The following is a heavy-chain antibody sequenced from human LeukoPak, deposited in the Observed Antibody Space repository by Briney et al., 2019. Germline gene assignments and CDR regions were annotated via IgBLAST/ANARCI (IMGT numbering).Heavy chain of an antibody. V-gene: IGHV4-59*01. D-gene: IGHD4-23*01. J-gene: IGHJ5*02. CDR1: GGSISTYY. CDR2: IYYTGST. Sequence: SETLSLTCIVSGGSISTYYWNWLRQPPGKGLEWIGHIYYTGSTNYNPSLRSRVTISVDTSKNQFSLKLTSVTAADTAVYYCARGTTVVTPWFDPWGQGTLVTVSS. CDR3: ARGTTVVTPWFDP.